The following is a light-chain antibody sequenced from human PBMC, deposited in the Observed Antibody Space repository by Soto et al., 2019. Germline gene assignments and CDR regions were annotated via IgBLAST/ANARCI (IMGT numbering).Light chain of an antibody. CDR2: EVT. V-gene: IGLV2-14*01. CDR1: SSDVGGYNY. Sequence: QSALTQPASVSGSPGQSITISCTGTSSDVGGYNYVCWYKQHPGKAPQLMIYEVTNRPSGVSDRFSGSKSGNTASLTISGPQAEDEADYYCSSYTSSSTLYVFGTGTKVTVL. CDR3: SSYTSSSTLYV. J-gene: IGLJ1*01.